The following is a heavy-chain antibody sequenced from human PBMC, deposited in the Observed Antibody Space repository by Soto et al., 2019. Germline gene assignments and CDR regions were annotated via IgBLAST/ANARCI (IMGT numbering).Heavy chain of an antibody. CDR1: GYTFTSYG. J-gene: IGHJ5*02. D-gene: IGHD4-17*01. V-gene: IGHV1-18*01. CDR3: ARGTTVETGSS. CDR2: ISAYNGNT. Sequence: QVQLVQSGAEVKKPGASVKVSCKASGYTFTSYGISWVRQAPGQGLEWMGWISAYNGNTNYAQKLGGGHTIPTDTSTSTAYRELRALRSDDRAVYYWARGTTVETGSSWGQETRVTVSS.